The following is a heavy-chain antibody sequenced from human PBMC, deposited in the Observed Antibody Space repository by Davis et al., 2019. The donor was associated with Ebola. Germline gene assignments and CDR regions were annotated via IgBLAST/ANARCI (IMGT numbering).Heavy chain of an antibody. CDR2: INPHNGNT. CDR3: ARDLSPNYGLDV. Sequence: ASVKVSCKASGYTFTNYGITWVRQAPGQGLEWMGWINPHNGNTNYARNVQGRVTMTTDTSTTTAYMEVGSLRSDDTAIYYCARDLSPNYGLDVWGKGTTVTVSS. CDR1: GYTFTNYG. J-gene: IGHJ6*04. V-gene: IGHV1-18*04.